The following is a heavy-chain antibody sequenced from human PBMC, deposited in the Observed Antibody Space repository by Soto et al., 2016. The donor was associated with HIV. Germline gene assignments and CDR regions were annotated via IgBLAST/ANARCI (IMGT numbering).Heavy chain of an antibody. CDR3: ARVPYMTLSPWYFDL. D-gene: IGHD3-16*01. CDR1: GFTFGSYS. J-gene: IGHJ2*01. V-gene: IGHV3-7*04. Sequence: EVQLVESGGDLVQPGRSLKLSCALSGSGFTFGSYSMAWVRQAPGKGLQWVAHIKTDGSEMNYLTSVRAVSSSPETTPRNLCFYKMSNVRAEDTAVYYCARVPYMTLSPWYFDLWGQAPWSLSLQ. CDR2: IKTDGSEM.